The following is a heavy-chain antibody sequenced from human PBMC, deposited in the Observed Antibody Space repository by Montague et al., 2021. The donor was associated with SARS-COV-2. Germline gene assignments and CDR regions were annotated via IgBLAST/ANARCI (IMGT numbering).Heavy chain of an antibody. CDR3: ASMVRAQVYYFDY. D-gene: IGHD3-10*01. V-gene: IGHV4-39*01. CDR1: GGSISSSSYY. CDR2: IFYNGST. J-gene: IGHJ4*02. Sequence: SETLSLTCTVSGGSISSSSYYWGWIRQPPGKGLEWIGSIFYNGSTDYNPSLKSRVTISVDTSKNQFSLKLSSVTAADTAVYYWASMVRAQVYYFDYWGQGTLVTVSS.